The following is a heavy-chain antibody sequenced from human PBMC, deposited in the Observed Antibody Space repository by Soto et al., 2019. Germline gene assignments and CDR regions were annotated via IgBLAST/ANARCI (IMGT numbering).Heavy chain of an antibody. V-gene: IGHV1-2*02. CDR3: AREDYNWNDYYYYGMDV. CDR2: IKSNSGGT. CDR1: RNSFIDYY. Sequence: QEELVQSGAEVRKPGASVKVSCKASRNSFIDYYIHWVRQAPGQGLEWMGWIKSNSGGTKYAQRFQGRVTMTRDTSISTIYMELSRLKSDDTAVYYCAREDYNWNDYYYYGMDVWGQGTTVIVSS. J-gene: IGHJ6*02. D-gene: IGHD1-1*01.